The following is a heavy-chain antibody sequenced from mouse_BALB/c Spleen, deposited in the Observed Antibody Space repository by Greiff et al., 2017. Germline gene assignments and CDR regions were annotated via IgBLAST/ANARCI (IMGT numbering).Heavy chain of an antibody. Sequence: EVKLQQTGPELVKPGASVKISCKASGYSFTDYIMLWVKQSHGKSLEWIGNINPYYGSTSYNLKFKGKATLTVDKSSSTAYMQLNSLTSEDSAVYYCARGGYYYAMDYWGQGTSVTVSS. CDR1: GYSFTDYI. D-gene: IGHD2-2*01. V-gene: IGHV1-39*01. CDR2: INPYYGST. CDR3: ARGGYYYAMDY. J-gene: IGHJ4*01.